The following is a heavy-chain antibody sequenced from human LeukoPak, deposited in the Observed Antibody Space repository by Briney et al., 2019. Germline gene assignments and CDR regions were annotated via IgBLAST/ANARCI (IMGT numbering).Heavy chain of an antibody. CDR2: IYYTGST. CDR1: GASISSSSYY. Sequence: SETLPLTCTVSGASISSSSYYWGWIRQPPGKGLEWIGIIYYTGSTYYNPSLKSRLTISIDTSKKQFSLKLTSVTAADTAVYYCARDPGGHCDGHSCWGSRIDPWGQGTLVTVSS. V-gene: IGHV4-39*07. CDR3: ARDPGGHCDGHSCWGSRIDP. D-gene: IGHD2-15*01. J-gene: IGHJ5*02.